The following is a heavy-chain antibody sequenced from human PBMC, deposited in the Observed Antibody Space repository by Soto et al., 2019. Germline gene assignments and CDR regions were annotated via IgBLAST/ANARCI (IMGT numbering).Heavy chain of an antibody. J-gene: IGHJ6*03. CDR1: GYTFTSYG. Sequence: ASVKVSCKASGYTFTSYGISWVRQAPGQGLEWMGWISAYNGNTNYAQKLQGRVTMTTDTSTSTAYMELRSLGSDDTAVYYCAREERVVVVPAAIDYYYMDVWGKGTTVTVSS. CDR2: ISAYNGNT. CDR3: AREERVVVVPAAIDYYYMDV. D-gene: IGHD2-2*01. V-gene: IGHV1-18*01.